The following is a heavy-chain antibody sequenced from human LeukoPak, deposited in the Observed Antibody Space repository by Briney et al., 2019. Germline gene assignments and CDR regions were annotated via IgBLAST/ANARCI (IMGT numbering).Heavy chain of an antibody. CDR1: GFTFSSYS. CDR3: ARVIGSYGDSAY. D-gene: IGHD3-16*01. V-gene: IGHV3-48*04. J-gene: IGHJ4*02. Sequence: GGSLRLSCAASGFTFSSYSINWVRQAPGKGLEWASCISSTSSAIYYADSVKGRFTISRDNAKNSLYLQMNSLRAEDTAVYYCARVIGSYGDSAYWGQGTLVTVSS. CDR2: ISSTSSAI.